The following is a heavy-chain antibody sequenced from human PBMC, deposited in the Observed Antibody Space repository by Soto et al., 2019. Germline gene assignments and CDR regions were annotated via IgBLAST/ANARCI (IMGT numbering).Heavy chain of an antibody. J-gene: IGHJ3*02. V-gene: IGHV1-3*01. CDR3: ARGNSGAFEI. CDR2: MNPLNGDT. D-gene: IGHD6-19*01. Sequence: QVQLVQSGAEVKKPGASVKVSCKASGYTLTTYSMHWVRQAPGQRLEWMGWMNPLNGDTKYSQRFQGRLTIIRDTSASTAYMEWSSLRSEDTAIYYCARGNSGAFEIWGQGTMVTVSS. CDR1: GYTLTTYS.